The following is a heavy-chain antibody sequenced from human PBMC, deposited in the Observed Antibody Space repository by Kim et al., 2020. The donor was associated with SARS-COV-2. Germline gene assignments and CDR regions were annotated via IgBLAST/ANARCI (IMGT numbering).Heavy chain of an antibody. V-gene: IGHV3-9*01. CDR2: ISWNSGSI. Sequence: GGSLRLSCAASGFTFDDYAMHWVRQAPGKGLEWVSGISWNSGSIGYADSVKGRFTISRDNAKNSLYLQMNSLRAEDTALYYCAKGGGGYSYGYGYFDYWGQGTLVTVSS. CDR3: AKGGGGYSYGYGYFDY. CDR1: GFTFDDYA. J-gene: IGHJ4*02. D-gene: IGHD5-18*01.